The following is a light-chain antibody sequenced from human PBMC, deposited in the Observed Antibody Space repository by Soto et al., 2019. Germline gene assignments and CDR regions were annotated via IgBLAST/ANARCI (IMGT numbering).Light chain of an antibody. J-gene: IGKJ4*01. CDR2: GAS. CDR1: QRITSY. CDR3: QQSYSFPLS. Sequence: DLQMTQSPSSLSASVGDRVTISCRASQRITSYLNWYQQKPGKAPTLLIFGASSLQSGVPPRFSGSGSGTDFTLTISSLQPEDFATYYCQQSYSFPLSFAGGTRVEIK. V-gene: IGKV1-39*01.